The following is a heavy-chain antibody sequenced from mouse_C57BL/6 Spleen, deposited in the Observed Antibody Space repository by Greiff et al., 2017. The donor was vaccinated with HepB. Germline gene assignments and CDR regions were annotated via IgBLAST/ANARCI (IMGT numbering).Heavy chain of an antibody. CDR2: ISNGGGST. J-gene: IGHJ1*03. Sequence: EVQLMESGGGLVQPGGSLKLSCAASGFTFSDYYMYWVRQTPEKRLEWVAYISNGGGSTYYPDTVKGRFTIYRDNAKNTLYLQMSRLKSEDTAMYYCARRNGYYGYFDVWGTGTTVTVSS. D-gene: IGHD2-2*01. V-gene: IGHV5-12*01. CDR1: GFTFSDYY. CDR3: ARRNGYYGYFDV.